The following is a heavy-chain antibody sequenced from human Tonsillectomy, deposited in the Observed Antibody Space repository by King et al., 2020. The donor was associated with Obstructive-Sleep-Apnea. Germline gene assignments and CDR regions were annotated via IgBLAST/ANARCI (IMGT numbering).Heavy chain of an antibody. Sequence: VQLVESGAEVKKPGASVKVSCKASGYTFTGYYMHWVRQAPGQGLELMGWINPNSGGTNYAQKFQGRVSMTRDTSISQAYMELSRLSSDDTAVYYCAKDAFPRRNNYFDYWGQGTLVTVSS. D-gene: IGHD3-3*02. J-gene: IGHJ4*02. CDR1: GYTFTGYY. V-gene: IGHV1-2*02. CDR3: AKDAFPRRNNYFDY. CDR2: INPNSGGT.